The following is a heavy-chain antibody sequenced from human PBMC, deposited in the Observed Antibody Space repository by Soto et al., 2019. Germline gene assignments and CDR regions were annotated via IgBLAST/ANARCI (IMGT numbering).Heavy chain of an antibody. V-gene: IGHV3-15*01. CDR1: GFTFSNAW. Sequence: PVGSLRLSCAASGFTFSNAWMSWVRQAPGKGLEWVGRIKSKTDGGTTDYAAPVKGRFTISRDDSKNTLYLQMNSLKTEDTAVYYCTTGRFYGDYYYGMDVWGQGTTVTVSS. J-gene: IGHJ6*02. D-gene: IGHD4-17*01. CDR3: TTGRFYGDYYYGMDV. CDR2: IKSKTDGGTT.